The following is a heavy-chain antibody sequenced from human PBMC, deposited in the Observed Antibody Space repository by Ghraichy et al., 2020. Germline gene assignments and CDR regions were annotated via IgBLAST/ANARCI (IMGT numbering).Heavy chain of an antibody. D-gene: IGHD5-18*01. CDR2: INHSGST. CDR1: GGSFSGYY. CDR3: ARGRGTAITHTRHYYYYMDV. V-gene: IGHV4-34*01. Sequence: SETLSLTCAVYGGSFSGYYWSWIRQPPGKGLEWIGEINHSGSTNYNPSLKSRVTISVDTSKNQFSLKLSSVTAADTAVYYCARGRGTAITHTRHYYYYMDVWGKGTTVTVSS. J-gene: IGHJ6*03.